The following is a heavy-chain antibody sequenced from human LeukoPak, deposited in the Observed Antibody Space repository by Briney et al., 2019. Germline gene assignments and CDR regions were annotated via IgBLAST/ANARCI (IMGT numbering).Heavy chain of an antibody. J-gene: IGHJ4*02. Sequence: SQTLSLTCTVSGSSISSGGYYWSWIRQPPGKGLEWIGYIYHSGSTYYNPSLKSRVTISVDRSKNQFSLKLSSVTAADTAVYYCARTPIAAQSIDYWGQGTLVTVSS. CDR1: GSSISSGGYY. CDR3: ARTPIAAQSIDY. D-gene: IGHD6-6*01. V-gene: IGHV4-30-2*01. CDR2: IYHSGST.